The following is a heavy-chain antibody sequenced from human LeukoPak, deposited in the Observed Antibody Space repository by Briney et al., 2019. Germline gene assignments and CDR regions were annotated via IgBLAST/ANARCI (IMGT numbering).Heavy chain of an antibody. J-gene: IGHJ4*02. CDR2: IKQDGSEK. V-gene: IGHV3-7*01. CDR1: GFTFSSYW. D-gene: IGHD5-18*01. CDR3: ARDVDTAMVLMEYFDY. Sequence: GGSLRLSCAASGFTFSSYWMSWVRQAPGKGLEWVANIKQDGSEKYYVDSVKGRFTISRDNAKNSLYLQMNSLRAEDTAVYYCARDVDTAMVLMEYFDYWGQGTLVTVSS.